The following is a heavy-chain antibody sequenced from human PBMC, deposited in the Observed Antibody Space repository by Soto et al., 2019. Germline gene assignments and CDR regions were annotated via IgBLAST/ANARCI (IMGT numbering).Heavy chain of an antibody. CDR1: GYTFTSYA. CDR3: AGDLFIDDFGSGYYYYYYGMDV. V-gene: IGHV1-3*01. J-gene: IGHJ6*02. Sequence: GASVKVSCKASGYTFTSYAMHWVRQAPGQGLEWMGWINAGNGNTKYSQKFQGRVTITRDTSASTAYMELSSLRSEDTAVYYCAGDLFIDDFGSGYYYYYYGMDVWGQGTTVTVSS. CDR2: INAGNGNT. D-gene: IGHD3-3*01.